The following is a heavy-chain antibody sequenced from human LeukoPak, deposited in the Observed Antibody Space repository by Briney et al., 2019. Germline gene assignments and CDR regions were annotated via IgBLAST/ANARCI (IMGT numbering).Heavy chain of an antibody. J-gene: IGHJ3*02. D-gene: IGHD2-15*01. CDR1: GYTSTSYA. CDR2: INAGNGNT. V-gene: IGHV1-3*01. CDR3: ARGNYCSGGSCHKYDAFDI. Sequence: VASVKVSCKASGYTSTSYAMHWVRQAPGQRLEWMGWINAGNGNTKYSQKFQGRVTITRDTSASTAYMELSSLRSEDTAVYYCARGNYCSGGSCHKYDAFDIWGQGTMVTVSS.